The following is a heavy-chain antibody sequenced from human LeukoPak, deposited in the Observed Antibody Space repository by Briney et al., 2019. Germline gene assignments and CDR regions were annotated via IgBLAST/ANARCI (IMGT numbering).Heavy chain of an antibody. V-gene: IGHV4-59*03. Sequence: PSETLSLTCTVSGGSISSYYWSWIRQSPGMGLEWIGSIYYSGATDYNPSLKSRVTISADTSNNQFSLRLRSVTAADTAVYYCAAPSHPQDHAFDIWGQGTMVTVSS. J-gene: IGHJ3*02. CDR3: AAPSHPQDHAFDI. CDR1: GGSISSYY. D-gene: IGHD6-6*01. CDR2: IYYSGAT.